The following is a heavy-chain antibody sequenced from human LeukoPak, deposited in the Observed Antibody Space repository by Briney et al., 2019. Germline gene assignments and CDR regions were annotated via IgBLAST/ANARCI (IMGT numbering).Heavy chain of an antibody. J-gene: IGHJ4*02. CDR1: GFNLKVHA. Sequence: GGSLRLSCAASGFNLKVHAMHWIRQPPGSGKGLEWVSGIYWNGDGVDYADSVKGRFTMSRDHAKNSLYLQMNSLRAEDTAVYYCARDDNWNYGGYFDYWGQGTLVTVSS. CDR3: ARDDNWNYGGYFDY. D-gene: IGHD1-7*01. V-gene: IGHV3-9*01. CDR2: IYWNGDGV.